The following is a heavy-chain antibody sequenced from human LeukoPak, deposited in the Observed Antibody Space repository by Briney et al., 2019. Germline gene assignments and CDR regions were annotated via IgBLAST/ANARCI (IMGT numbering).Heavy chain of an antibody. Sequence: GGSLRLSCAASGFTFSDYYTSWIRQAPGKGLEWVSYISSSGSTIYYADSVKGRFTISRDNAKNSLYLQMNSLRAEGTAVYYCARDPIVVVPAATIYYYYYGMDVWGQGTTVTVSS. D-gene: IGHD2-2*01. V-gene: IGHV3-11*01. CDR1: GFTFSDYY. J-gene: IGHJ6*02. CDR2: ISSSGSTI. CDR3: ARDPIVVVPAATIYYYYYGMDV.